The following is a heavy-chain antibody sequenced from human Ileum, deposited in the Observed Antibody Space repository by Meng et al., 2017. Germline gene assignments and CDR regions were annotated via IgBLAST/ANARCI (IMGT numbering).Heavy chain of an antibody. CDR3: AREGSWFGADY. CDR1: GSSFTGDS. V-gene: IGHV4-34*02. J-gene: IGHJ4*02. D-gene: IGHD3-10*01. CDR2: VNHDGGT. Sequence: QLQQRQGLAGRVHLSAILSITYTFYGSSFTGDSWTWIRQSPGKGLEWIGEVNHDGGTNYSPSLKSRVIISIDTSKNQFSLKLTAVTATDAAVYDCAREGSWFGADYWGQGTLVTVSS.